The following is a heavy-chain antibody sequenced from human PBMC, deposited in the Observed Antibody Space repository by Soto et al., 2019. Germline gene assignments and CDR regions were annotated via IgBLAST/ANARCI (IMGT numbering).Heavy chain of an antibody. CDR3: ARVSYDSSGYYFDY. Sequence: PSETLSLTCTVSGGSISSYYLSWIRQPPGKGLEWIGYIYYSGSTYYNPSLKSRVTISVDTSKNQFSLKLSSVTAADTAVYYCARVSYDSSGYYFDYWGQGTLVTVSS. CDR1: GGSISSYY. V-gene: IGHV4-59*12. D-gene: IGHD3-22*01. CDR2: IYYSGST. J-gene: IGHJ4*02.